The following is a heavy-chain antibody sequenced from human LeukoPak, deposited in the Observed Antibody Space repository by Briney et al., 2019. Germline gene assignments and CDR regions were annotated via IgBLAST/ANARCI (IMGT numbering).Heavy chain of an antibody. CDR2: TYYRSKWYN. D-gene: IGHD3-10*01. V-gene: IGHV6-1*01. CDR3: ARGRMDYYGSGSYYPLDY. J-gene: IGHJ4*02. CDR1: GDSVSSNSAA. Sequence: SQTLSLTCGISGDSVSSNSAAWNWIRQSPARGLEWLGRTYYRSKWYNDYAVSVKSRITINPDTSKNQFSLQLNSVTPEDTAVYYCARGRMDYYGSGSYYPLDYWGQGTLVTVSS.